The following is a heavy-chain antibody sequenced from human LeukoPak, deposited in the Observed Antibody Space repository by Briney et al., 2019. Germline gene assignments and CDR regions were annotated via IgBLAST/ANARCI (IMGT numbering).Heavy chain of an antibody. CDR1: GFSLSTSGMR. Sequence: GPALVKPTQTLTLTCTFSGFSLSTSGMRVSWIRQPPGKALEWLARIDWDDDKFYSTSLKTRLTISKDTSKNQVVLTMTNMDPVDTATYYCARVRCGGDCYPDYWGQGTLVTVSS. CDR2: IDWDDDK. CDR3: ARVRCGGDCYPDY. V-gene: IGHV2-70*04. D-gene: IGHD2-21*02. J-gene: IGHJ4*02.